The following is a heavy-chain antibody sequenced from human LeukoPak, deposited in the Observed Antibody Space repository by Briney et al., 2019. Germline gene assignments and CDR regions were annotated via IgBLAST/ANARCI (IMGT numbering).Heavy chain of an antibody. CDR1: GLTFSSYA. V-gene: IGHV3-23*01. J-gene: IGHJ4*02. Sequence: PGGSLRLSCATSGLTFSSYAMSWARQAPGKGLEWVSGIGASGGSTYYADSVKGRFTISRDNSNNTLYLQMNNLRAEDTALYYCAAGPYGGNTPFDYWGQGTLVTISS. CDR2: IGASGGST. D-gene: IGHD4-23*01. CDR3: AAGPYGGNTPFDY.